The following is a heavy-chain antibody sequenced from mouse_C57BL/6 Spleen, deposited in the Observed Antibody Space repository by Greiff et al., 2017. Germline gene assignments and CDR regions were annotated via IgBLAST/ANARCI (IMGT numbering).Heavy chain of an antibody. V-gene: IGHV1-72*01. D-gene: IGHD1-1*01. CDR2: IDPNSGGT. Sequence: QVQLQQPGAELVKPGASVKLSCKASGYTFTSYWMHWVKQRPGRGLEWIGRIDPNSGGTKYNEKFKSKATLTVDKPSSTAYMQLSSLMSEDSAVFYWCSYYYGSSYLSFAYWGQGTLVTVSA. CDR1: GYTFTSYW. J-gene: IGHJ3*01. CDR3: CSYYYGSSYLSFAY.